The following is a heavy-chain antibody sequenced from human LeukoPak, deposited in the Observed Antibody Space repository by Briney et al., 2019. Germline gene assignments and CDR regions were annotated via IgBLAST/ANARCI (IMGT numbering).Heavy chain of an antibody. V-gene: IGHV4-59*12. Sequence: PSETLSLTCTVSGGSISSYYWSWIRQPPGKGLEWIGYTYYSGSTNYNPSLKSRVTISVDTSKNQFSLKLSSVTAADTAVYYCARGRGIAAARGVRPWGQGTLVTVSS. CDR2: TYYSGST. CDR3: ARGRGIAAARGVRP. CDR1: GGSISSYY. D-gene: IGHD6-13*01. J-gene: IGHJ5*02.